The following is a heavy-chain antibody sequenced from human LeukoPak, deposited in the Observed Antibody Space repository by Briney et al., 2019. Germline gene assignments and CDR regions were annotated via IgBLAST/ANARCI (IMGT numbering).Heavy chain of an antibody. CDR1: GYTFTSYG. CDR3: ARAAGGRYSYGPFDY. Sequence: ASVKVSCKASGYTFTSYGISWVRQAPGQGLEWMGWISAYNGNANYAQKLQGRVTMTTDTSTSTAYMELRSLRSDDTAVYYCARAAGGRYSYGPFDYWGQGTLVTVSS. CDR2: ISAYNGNA. J-gene: IGHJ4*02. V-gene: IGHV1-18*01. D-gene: IGHD5-18*01.